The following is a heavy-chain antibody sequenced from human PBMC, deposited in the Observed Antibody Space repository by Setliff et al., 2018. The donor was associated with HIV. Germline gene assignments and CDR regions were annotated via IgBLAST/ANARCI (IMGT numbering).Heavy chain of an antibody. Sequence: ASVKVSCKASGGTFSTYGISWVRQAPGQGLEWMGGIIPMFGTASYAQKFQGRVTITADESTSTAYMDLYSLRSEDTAVYYCARGTLNQNYYNTYGPFDYWGQGALVTVSS. CDR1: GGTFSTYG. CDR2: IIPMFGTA. CDR3: ARGTLNQNYYNTYGPFDY. J-gene: IGHJ4*02. V-gene: IGHV1-69*13. D-gene: IGHD3-22*01.